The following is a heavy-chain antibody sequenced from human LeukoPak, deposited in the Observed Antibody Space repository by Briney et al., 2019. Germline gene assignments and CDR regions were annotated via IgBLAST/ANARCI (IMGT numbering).Heavy chain of an antibody. V-gene: IGHV3-9*01. D-gene: IGHD6-19*01. Sequence: PGGSLRLSCAASGFTFDDYAMFWVRQAPGKGLEWVSGISWNSKNIGYAASVKGQFTISRDNGKNSLYLQMNSLRAEDTAFYYCARGNRDSSGFYYYYGMDVWGQGTTVTVSS. CDR2: ISWNSKNI. J-gene: IGHJ6*02. CDR3: ARGNRDSSGFYYYYGMDV. CDR1: GFTFDDYA.